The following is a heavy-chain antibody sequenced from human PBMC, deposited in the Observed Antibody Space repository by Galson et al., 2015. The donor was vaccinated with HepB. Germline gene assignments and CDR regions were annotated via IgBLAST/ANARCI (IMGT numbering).Heavy chain of an antibody. Sequence: SLRLSCAASGFTFSSYGMHWVRQARGKGLEWVAVISYDGSNKYYADSVKGRFTISRDNSKNTLYLQMNSLRAEDTAVYYCAKDRASSGHKQPYYYYYGMDVWGQGTTVTVSS. CDR1: GFTFSSYG. J-gene: IGHJ6*02. V-gene: IGHV3-30*18. CDR2: ISYDGSNK. D-gene: IGHD6-19*01. CDR3: AKDRASSGHKQPYYYYYGMDV.